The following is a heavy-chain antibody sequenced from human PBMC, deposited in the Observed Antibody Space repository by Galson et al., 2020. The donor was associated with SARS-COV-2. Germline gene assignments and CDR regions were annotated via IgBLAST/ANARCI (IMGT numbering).Heavy chain of an antibody. CDR2: IYYSWIT. D-gene: IGHD3-10*01. CDR1: GGSISSYY. J-gene: IGHJ5*02. V-gene: IGHV4-59*12. Sequence: SETLSLTCTVSGGSISSYYLSWIRQPPWNGLYWIWYIYYSWITHYNPSLKSRFTISVDRSKNQFSLKLSSVTAADTAVYYCARENGDYYGSGSWFDPWGQGTLVTVSS. CDR3: ARENGDYYGSGSWFDP.